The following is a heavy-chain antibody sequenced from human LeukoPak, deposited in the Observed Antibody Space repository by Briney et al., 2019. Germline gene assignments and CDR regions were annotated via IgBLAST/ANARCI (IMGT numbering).Heavy chain of an antibody. CDR2: ISHSGST. Sequence: SETLSLTCAVYGGSFSGYYWSWIRQPPGKGLEWIGEISHSGSTNYNPSLKSRVTISVDTSKNQFSLKLSSVTAADTAVYYCARSGHDYGDQGAFDIWGQGTMVTVSS. D-gene: IGHD4-17*01. CDR3: ARSGHDYGDQGAFDI. CDR1: GGSFSGYY. J-gene: IGHJ3*02. V-gene: IGHV4-34*01.